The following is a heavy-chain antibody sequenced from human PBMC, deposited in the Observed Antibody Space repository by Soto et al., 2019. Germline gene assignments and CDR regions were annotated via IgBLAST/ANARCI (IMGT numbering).Heavy chain of an antibody. Sequence: QVQLQESGPGLVKPSETLSLTCTVSGGSISSYYWSWIRQPPGKGLEWIGYIYYSGSTNYNPSLKSRVTISVDTSKNQFSLELSSVTAADTAVYYCAREVVVTASYYFDYCGQGTLVTVSS. V-gene: IGHV4-59*01. CDR3: AREVVVTASYYFDY. J-gene: IGHJ4*02. CDR2: IYYSGST. CDR1: GGSISSYY. D-gene: IGHD2-21*02.